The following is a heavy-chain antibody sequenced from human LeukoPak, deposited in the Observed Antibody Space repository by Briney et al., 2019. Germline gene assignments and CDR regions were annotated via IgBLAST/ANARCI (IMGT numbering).Heavy chain of an antibody. V-gene: IGHV4-61*02. CDR2: IYTSGST. CDR3: ARGGCSGGSCYVDY. D-gene: IGHD2-15*01. CDR1: GGSISSGSYY. Sequence: PSQTLSLTCTVSGGSISSGSYYWSWIRQPAGKGLEWIGRIYTSGSTNYNPSLKSRVTISVDTFKNQFSLKLSSVTAADTAVYYCARGGCSGGSCYVDYWGQGTLVAVSS. J-gene: IGHJ4*02.